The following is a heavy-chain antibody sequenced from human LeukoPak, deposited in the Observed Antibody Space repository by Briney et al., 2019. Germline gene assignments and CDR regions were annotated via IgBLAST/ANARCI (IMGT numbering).Heavy chain of an antibody. D-gene: IGHD1-1*01. J-gene: IGHJ4*02. CDR1: GYSISSGYY. Sequence: SETLSLNCTVSGYSISSGYYWGWIPQPPGEGLEWIGRIYHSGSTYYNPSLKSRVTISVDTSKNQFSLKLSSVTAADTAVYYCARETRYEAPTRIDYWGQGTLVTVSS. CDR3: ARETRYEAPTRIDY. V-gene: IGHV4-38-2*02. CDR2: IYHSGST.